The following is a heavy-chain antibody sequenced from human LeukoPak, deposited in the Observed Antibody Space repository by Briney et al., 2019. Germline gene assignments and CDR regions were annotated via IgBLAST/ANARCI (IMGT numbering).Heavy chain of an antibody. J-gene: IGHJ4*02. CDR1: GFTFSSYW. Sequence: GGSLRLSCAASGFTFSSYWMSWVRRAPGKGLDWVANIRQDGSEKYYVDSVKGRFTISRDHSKNSLYLQMNSLRAEDTAVYYCARTGYSSSWYPFDYWGQGTLVTVSS. D-gene: IGHD6-13*01. V-gene: IGHV3-7*01. CDR3: ARTGYSSSWYPFDY. CDR2: IRQDGSEK.